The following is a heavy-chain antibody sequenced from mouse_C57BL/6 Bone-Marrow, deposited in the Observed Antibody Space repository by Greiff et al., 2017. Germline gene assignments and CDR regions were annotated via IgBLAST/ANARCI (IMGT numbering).Heavy chain of an antibody. J-gene: IGHJ3*01. CDR1: GFTFSDYG. V-gene: IGHV5-17*01. CDR2: ISSGSSNI. CDR3: ARIYYGNYAWFAY. D-gene: IGHD2-1*01. Sequence: EVMVVESGGGLVKPGGSLKLSCAASGFTFSDYGMHWVRQAPERGMEWVAYISSGSSNIYYADTVKDRFSISRDNAKNTLFLQMISLRSEDTATYYCARIYYGNYAWFAYWGQGTLVTVSA.